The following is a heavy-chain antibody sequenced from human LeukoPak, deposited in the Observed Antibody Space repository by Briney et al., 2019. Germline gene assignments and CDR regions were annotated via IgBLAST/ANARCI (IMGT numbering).Heavy chain of an antibody. CDR3: PQWVVRVGFDY. J-gene: IGHJ4*02. Sequence: GGSLRLSCSASGFTFSSFVMHWVRQAPGKGLEYVSSISSNGKTRYYADSVRGRFTISRDNSKNTVYLQMSSLRVEDTAVYYCPQWVVRVGFDYWGQGTLVTVSS. V-gene: IGHV3-64D*06. D-gene: IGHD6-19*01. CDR2: ISSNGKTR. CDR1: GFTFSSFV.